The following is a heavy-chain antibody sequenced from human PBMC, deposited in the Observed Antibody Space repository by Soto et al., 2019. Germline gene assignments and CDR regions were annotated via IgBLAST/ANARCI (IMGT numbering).Heavy chain of an antibody. V-gene: IGHV1-18*04. J-gene: IGHJ3*01. CDR2: ISAYNGNT. CDR3: ARDIFGHVDAFDP. D-gene: IGHD3-3*02. Sequence: VASVKVSCKASGYTFTSYGISWVRQAPGQGLGWMGWISAYNGNTNYAQKLQGRVTMTTDTSTNTGYMEMRSLTSDDTAVYYCARDIFGHVDAFDPWGQGTMVTVSS. CDR1: GYTFTSYG.